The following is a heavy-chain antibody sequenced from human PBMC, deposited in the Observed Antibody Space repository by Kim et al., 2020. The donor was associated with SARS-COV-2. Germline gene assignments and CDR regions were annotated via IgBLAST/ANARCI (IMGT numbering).Heavy chain of an antibody. CDR1: GYTFTSYD. J-gene: IGHJ4*02. CDR2: MNPNSGNT. D-gene: IGHD2-15*01. V-gene: IGHV1-8*01. CDR3: ARGDRYCSGSSCYNY. Sequence: ASVKVSCKASGYTFTSYDINWVRQPAGQGPEWMGWMNPNSGNTGYAQKFQGRVTLTRYTSINTAYMELSSLRSEDRAVYYCARGDRYCSGSSCYNYWGQGTLVTVSS.